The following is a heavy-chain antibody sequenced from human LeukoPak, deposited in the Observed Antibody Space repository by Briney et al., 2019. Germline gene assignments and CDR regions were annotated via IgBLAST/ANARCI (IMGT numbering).Heavy chain of an antibody. D-gene: IGHD2-21*02. J-gene: IGHJ1*01. V-gene: IGHV3-21*01. Sequence: GSLRLSCAASGFSFSSYAMNWVRQAPGKGLEWVSSIVSSSSHIYYADSVKGRFTISRDNTKSSLYLQMNSLRAEDMAVYYCARGYCGGDCYGDWGQGTLVTVSS. CDR3: ARGYCGGDCYGD. CDR1: GFSFSSYA. CDR2: IVSSSSHI.